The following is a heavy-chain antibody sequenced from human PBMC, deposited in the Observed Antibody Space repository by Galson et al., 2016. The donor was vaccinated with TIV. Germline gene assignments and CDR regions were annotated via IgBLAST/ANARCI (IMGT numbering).Heavy chain of an antibody. CDR2: VSLSGSHT. CDR3: AKVGKSGDYSWDAFDV. D-gene: IGHD1-26*01. V-gene: IGHV3-23*01. Sequence: SLRLSCAVSGFSFRNFVMSWVRLAPGKGLEWVSSVSLSGSHTYYADSVKGRFTISRDNSRYTLSLHLNDLRAGDTAIYYCAKVGKSGDYSWDAFDVWGQGTVGTVFS. CDR1: GFSFRNFV. J-gene: IGHJ3*01.